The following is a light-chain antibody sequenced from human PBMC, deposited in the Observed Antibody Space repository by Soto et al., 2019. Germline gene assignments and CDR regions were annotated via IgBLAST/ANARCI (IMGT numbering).Light chain of an antibody. J-gene: IGKJ1*01. Sequence: EIVLTQSPATLSLSPGERATLSCRASQSVSSYLAWYQQKFGQAPRLLIYGASNRATGIPDRFSGSGSGTDFTLTISRLEPEDFAVYYCQQYGSSGTFGQGTKVDIK. CDR2: GAS. V-gene: IGKV3-20*01. CDR3: QQYGSSGT. CDR1: QSVSSY.